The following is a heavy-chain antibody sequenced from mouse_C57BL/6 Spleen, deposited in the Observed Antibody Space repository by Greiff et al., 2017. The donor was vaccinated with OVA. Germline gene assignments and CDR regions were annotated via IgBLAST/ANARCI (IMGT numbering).Heavy chain of an antibody. J-gene: IGHJ4*01. Sequence: VQLQQPGAELVRPGTSVKLSCKASGYTFTSYWMHWVKQRPGQGLEWIGVIDPSDSYTNYNQKFKGKATLTVDTSSSTAYMQLSSLTSEDSAVYYCARSHSNSYAMDYWGQGTSVTVSS. CDR2: IDPSDSYT. V-gene: IGHV1-59*01. CDR3: ARSHSNSYAMDY. D-gene: IGHD2-5*01. CDR1: GYTFTSYW.